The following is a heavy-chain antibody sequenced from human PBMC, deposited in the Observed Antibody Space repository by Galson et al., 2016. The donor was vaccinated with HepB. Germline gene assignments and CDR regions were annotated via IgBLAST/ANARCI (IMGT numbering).Heavy chain of an antibody. CDR2: ISYDGTTN. D-gene: IGHD1-26*01. J-gene: IGHJ3*02. CDR3: AKGSEWETPLDDAFDI. CDR1: GFTFNRYG. V-gene: IGHV3-30*18. Sequence: SLRLSCAASGFTFNRYGMNWVRQVPGKGLEFVAIISYDGTTNYYKDSVRGRFTISRDNSKNTLYLQISGLKFEDTGVYYCAKGSEWETPLDDAFDIWGQGTMVTCSS.